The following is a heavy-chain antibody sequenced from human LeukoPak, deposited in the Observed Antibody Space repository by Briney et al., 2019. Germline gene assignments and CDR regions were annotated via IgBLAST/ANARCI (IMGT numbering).Heavy chain of an antibody. V-gene: IGHV3-9*01. Sequence: GGSLRLSCAASGFTFDDHAMHWVRQAPGKGLEWVSGISWNSGSIGYADSVKGRFTISRDNAKNSLYLQMNSLRAEDTALYYCAKDSHWGQGTLVTVSS. CDR2: ISWNSGSI. CDR3: AKDSH. J-gene: IGHJ4*02. CDR1: GFTFDDHA.